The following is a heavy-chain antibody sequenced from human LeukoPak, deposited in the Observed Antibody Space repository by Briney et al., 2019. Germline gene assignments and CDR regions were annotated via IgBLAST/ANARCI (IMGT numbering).Heavy chain of an antibody. CDR3: ARLPSIAAPPPYYYYEVDV. CDR2: INYRGRT. CDR1: GGSFSGYY. V-gene: IGHV4-34*01. J-gene: IGHJ6*02. D-gene: IGHD6-6*01. Sequence: SETLSLTCAVYGGSFSGYYWSWIRQPPGKGLEWIGEINYRGRTNYNPSLKSRVTISVDTSKNLLSLKLSSVTAADTAVYYCARLPSIAAPPPYYYYEVDVWGQGTTVTVSS.